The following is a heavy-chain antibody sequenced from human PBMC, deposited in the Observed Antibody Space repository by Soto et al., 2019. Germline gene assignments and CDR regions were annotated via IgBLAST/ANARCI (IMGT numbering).Heavy chain of an antibody. CDR2: IDTSGENT. D-gene: IGHD3-10*01. CDR3: AKRPLDSGGHYFDY. V-gene: IGHV3-23*04. J-gene: IGHJ4*02. CDR1: GFTFSRFA. Sequence: EVQLVESGGGLVQPGGSLRLSCAASGFTFSRFAMSWVRQTPEKGLEWVSTIDTSGENTYYTDSVKGRFTIARDNSKNTLYLQMDSLSAEDSAFFSCAKRPLDSGGHYFDYWGQGTLITVSS.